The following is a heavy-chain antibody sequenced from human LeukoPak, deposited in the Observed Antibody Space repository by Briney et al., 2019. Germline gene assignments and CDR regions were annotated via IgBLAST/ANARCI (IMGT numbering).Heavy chain of an antibody. J-gene: IGHJ5*02. CDR1: GGSFSGYY. CDR3: ARVSLGYCSSTSCYEFGYRRNNWFDP. V-gene: IGHV4-34*01. CDR2: INHSGST. D-gene: IGHD2-2*03. Sequence: KPSETLSLTCAVYGGSFSGYYWSWIRQPPGKGLEWIGEINHSGSTNYNPSLKSRVTISVDTSKNQFSLKLSSVTAADTAVYYCARVSLGYCSSTSCYEFGYRRNNWFDPWGQGTLVTVSP.